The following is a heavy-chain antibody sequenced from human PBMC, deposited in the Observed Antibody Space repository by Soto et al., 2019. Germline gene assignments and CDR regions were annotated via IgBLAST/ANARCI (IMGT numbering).Heavy chain of an antibody. CDR3: TRGVLWFGELSVDY. V-gene: IGHV3-33*01. D-gene: IGHD3-10*01. Sequence: VAVIWYDGSNKYYADSVKGRFTISRDNSKNTLYLQMNSLRAEDTAVYYCTRGVLWFGELSVDYWGQGTLVTVSS. CDR2: IWYDGSNK. J-gene: IGHJ4*02.